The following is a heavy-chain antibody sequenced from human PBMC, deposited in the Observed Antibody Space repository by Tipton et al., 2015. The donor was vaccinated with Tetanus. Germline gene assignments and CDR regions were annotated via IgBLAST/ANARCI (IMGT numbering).Heavy chain of an antibody. CDR2: INPKNGGT. Sequence: QLVQSGAEVKKPGASVKVSCKASGYPFTGYYMHWVRQAPGQGLEWMGRINPKNGGTNRAQKFQGRVTMTRDTSINTVYMELSRLTSDDTAVYYCARDVRVAQSDAFDIWGQGTMVTVSS. CDR3: ARDVRVAQSDAFDI. J-gene: IGHJ3*02. CDR1: GYPFTGYY. D-gene: IGHD3-10*01. V-gene: IGHV1-2*06.